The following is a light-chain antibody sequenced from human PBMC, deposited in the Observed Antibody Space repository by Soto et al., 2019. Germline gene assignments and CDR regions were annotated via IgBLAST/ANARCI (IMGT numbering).Light chain of an antibody. CDR3: SSYTTSSTRV. CDR2: AVS. V-gene: IGLV2-14*01. J-gene: IGLJ1*01. CDR1: SSDIGGYNS. Sequence: LTQPASVSGSPGQSITISCTGTSSDIGGYNSVSWYQQHPGKAPKLVIYAVSNRPSGVSSRFSGSKSGNTASLTMSGLQAEDEATYYCSSYTTSSTRVFGTGTKVTVL.